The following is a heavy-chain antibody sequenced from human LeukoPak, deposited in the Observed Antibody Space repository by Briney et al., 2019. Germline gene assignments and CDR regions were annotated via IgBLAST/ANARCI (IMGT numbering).Heavy chain of an antibody. D-gene: IGHD2-15*01. CDR3: GRGDRLDA. V-gene: IGHV3-53*01. CDR1: GFTVISNY. CDR2: IYSGGNT. Sequence: PGGSLRLSCAASGFTVISNYMSWVRQAPGKGLEWVSVIYSGGNTYYADSVEGRFTISRDNTKYTLYLQMKTLKAEETAVYYCGRGDRLDAWGKGTTVTISS. J-gene: IGHJ6*04.